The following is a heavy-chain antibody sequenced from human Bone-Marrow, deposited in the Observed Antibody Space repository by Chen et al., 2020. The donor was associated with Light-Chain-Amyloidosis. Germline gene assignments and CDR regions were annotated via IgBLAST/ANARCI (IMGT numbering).Heavy chain of an antibody. CDR1: GFTFSRYG. V-gene: IGHV3-33*01. CDR3: AGDLTDFGSDFHGPYYGMDL. J-gene: IGHJ6*02. Sequence: QAQLVESGGDVVQPGKSLRLSCAATGFTFSRYGMHWVPQAPGKGLEWVAVIWNDGSNEYYAVSVGGRFTISRDNSKNTLVLQMNSLRDEDTAVYYCAGDLTDFGSDFHGPYYGMDLWGQGTTVTVSS. CDR2: IWNDGSNE. D-gene: IGHD3-3*01.